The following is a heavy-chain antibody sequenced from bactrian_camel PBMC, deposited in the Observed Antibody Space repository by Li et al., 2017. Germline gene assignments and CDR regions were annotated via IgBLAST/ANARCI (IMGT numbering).Heavy chain of an antibody. V-gene: IGHV3S53*01. CDR2: IESTGST. D-gene: IGHD1*01. Sequence: HVQLVESGGGSVQAGGSLRLSCTASGKYTYGSMCMGWFRQTRGKEREGVAAIESTGSTSYADSVKGRFTISRDNAKNTLYLQMNSLNSEDTALYYCATSINTWTDFAYWGRGPRSPSPQ. J-gene: IGHJ4*01. CDR1: GKYTYGSMC.